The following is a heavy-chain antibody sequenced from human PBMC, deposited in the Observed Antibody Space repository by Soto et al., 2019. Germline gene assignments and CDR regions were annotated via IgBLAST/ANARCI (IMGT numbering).Heavy chain of an antibody. CDR2: IKQDGSEK. V-gene: IGHV3-7*03. CDR3: ARDSQVTPNSGWYTWYYYYGMDV. CDR1: GFTFSSYW. D-gene: IGHD6-19*01. Sequence: GGSLRLSCAASGFTFSSYWMSWVRQAQGKGLEWVANIKQDGSEKYYADSVKGRFTISRDNAKNSLYLQMNSLRAEDTAVYYCARDSQVTPNSGWYTWYYYYGMDVWGQGTKVTVSS. J-gene: IGHJ6*02.